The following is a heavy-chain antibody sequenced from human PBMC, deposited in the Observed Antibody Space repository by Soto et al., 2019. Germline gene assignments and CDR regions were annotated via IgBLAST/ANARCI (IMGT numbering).Heavy chain of an antibody. CDR3: VGGQYYFDY. CDR2: ISYDGSDK. D-gene: IGHD3-10*01. Sequence: QVQLVESGGGVVQPGRSLRLSCAASGFPFTSYGMHWVREGPDKGLEWVAIISYDGSDKYYADSVKGRFTISRDNSKNALYLQMNSLRPEERALYYCVGGQYYFDYRLQGTLVIVSS. CDR1: GFPFTSYG. V-gene: IGHV3-30*03. J-gene: IGHJ4*02.